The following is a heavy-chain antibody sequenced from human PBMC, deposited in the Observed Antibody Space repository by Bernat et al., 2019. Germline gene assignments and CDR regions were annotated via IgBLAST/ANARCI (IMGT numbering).Heavy chain of an antibody. CDR2: IRNKSNSYTT. Sequence: EVQLVESGGGLVQPGGSLRLSCAASGSTFSDHYMDWVRQAPGKGLEWISRIRNKSNSYTTEYAASVKGRFTISRDDSKNSLYLQMNSLKTEDTAVYYCVRDAGYCSGGSCYNLFDSWGQGTLVTVSS. CDR3: VRDAGYCSGGSCYNLFDS. V-gene: IGHV3-72*01. CDR1: GSTFSDHY. J-gene: IGHJ4*02. D-gene: IGHD2-15*01.